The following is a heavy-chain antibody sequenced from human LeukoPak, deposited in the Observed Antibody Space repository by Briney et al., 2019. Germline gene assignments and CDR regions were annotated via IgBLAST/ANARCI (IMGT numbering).Heavy chain of an antibody. J-gene: IGHJ4*02. CDR2: FSGSSGNT. CDR3: AKIKWPHFDY. V-gene: IGHV3-23*01. D-gene: IGHD5-12*01. Sequence: PGGSLRLSCAASGFTFSSYAMTWVRQAPGKGLEWVSGFSGSSGNTYYADSVKGRFTISRYNSKNTLYLQMNSLRADDTAVYYCAKIKWPHFDYWGQGTLVTVSS. CDR1: GFTFSSYA.